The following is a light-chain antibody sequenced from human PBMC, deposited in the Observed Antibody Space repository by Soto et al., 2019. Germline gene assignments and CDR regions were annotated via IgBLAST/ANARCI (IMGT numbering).Light chain of an antibody. V-gene: IGKV1-12*01. CDR1: QVMSSW. Sequence: DIQMTQSPSSLAASVGDRVTITCRASQVMSSWLVWYQQKPGHAPKLLIYAATNLQSGVPSRFSGSASGTEFTLTISNVQPEDFAVYYCQQYGYSPITFGQGTRLEIK. CDR2: AAT. CDR3: QQYGYSPIT. J-gene: IGKJ5*01.